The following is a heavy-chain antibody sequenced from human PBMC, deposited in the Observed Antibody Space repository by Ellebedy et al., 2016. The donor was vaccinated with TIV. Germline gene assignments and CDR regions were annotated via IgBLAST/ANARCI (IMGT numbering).Heavy chain of an antibody. Sequence: MPSETLSLTCTVSGGSISSSSYYLGWIRQPPGKGLEWIGSIYYSGSTYYNPSLKSRVTISVDTSKNQFSLKLSSVTAADTPVYYCARGDHVYYFDYWGQGTLVTVSS. J-gene: IGHJ4*02. D-gene: IGHD2-21*02. CDR3: ARGDHVYYFDY. CDR2: IYYSGST. V-gene: IGHV4-39*01. CDR1: GGSISSSSYY.